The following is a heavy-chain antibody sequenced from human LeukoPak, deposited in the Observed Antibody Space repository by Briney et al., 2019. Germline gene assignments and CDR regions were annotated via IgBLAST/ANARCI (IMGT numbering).Heavy chain of an antibody. V-gene: IGHV3-21*01. CDR1: GFTFSSYS. D-gene: IGHD1-26*01. CDR2: ISSSSSYI. CDR3: AKSIVGATRGYYYMDV. J-gene: IGHJ6*03. Sequence: GGSLRLSCAASGFTFSSYSMNWVRQAPGKGLEWVSSISSSSSYIYYADSVKGRFTISRDNAKNSLYLQMNSLRAEDTAVYYCAKSIVGATRGYYYMDVWGKGTTVTVSS.